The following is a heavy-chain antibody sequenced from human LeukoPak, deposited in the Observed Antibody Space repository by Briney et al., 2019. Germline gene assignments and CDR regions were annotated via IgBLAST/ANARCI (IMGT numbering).Heavy chain of an antibody. Sequence: ASVKVSCKVSGDTLTELSMHWVRQAPGKGLEWMGGFDPEDGETIYAQKFQGRVTMTEDTSTDTAYMELSSLRSEDTAVCYCATDHCSSTSCYFYWGQGTLVTVSS. CDR3: ATDHCSSTSCYFY. D-gene: IGHD2-2*01. J-gene: IGHJ4*02. V-gene: IGHV1-24*01. CDR1: GDTLTELS. CDR2: FDPEDGET.